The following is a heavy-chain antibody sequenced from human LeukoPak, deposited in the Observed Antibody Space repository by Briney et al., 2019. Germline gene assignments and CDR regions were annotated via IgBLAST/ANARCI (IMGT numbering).Heavy chain of an antibody. CDR3: ARDQGIAVAGTIGNAFDI. CDR1: GFTFSSYS. CDR2: ISSSSSYI. D-gene: IGHD6-19*01. V-gene: IGHV3-21*01. Sequence: GGSLRLSRAASGFTFSSYSMNWVRQAPGKGLEWVSSISSSSSYIYYADSVKGRFTISRDNAKNSLYLQMNSLRAEDTAVYYCARDQGIAVAGTIGNAFDIWGQGTMVTVSS. J-gene: IGHJ3*02.